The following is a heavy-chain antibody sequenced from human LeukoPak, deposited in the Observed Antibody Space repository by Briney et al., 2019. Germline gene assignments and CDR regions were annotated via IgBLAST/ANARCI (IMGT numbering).Heavy chain of an antibody. J-gene: IGHJ4*02. Sequence: ASVKVSSKAFGTTFPAYIIPWFHQPPDQGLDWMDWTNPNSGGTNYAQKFQGRVTMTRDTSITTAYMELSRLRFDDTAVYYCARPRAFSYGQMYYFDYWGQGALVTVSS. D-gene: IGHD5-18*01. CDR3: ARPRAFSYGQMYYFDY. V-gene: IGHV1-2*02. CDR2: TNPNSGGT. CDR1: GTTFPAYI.